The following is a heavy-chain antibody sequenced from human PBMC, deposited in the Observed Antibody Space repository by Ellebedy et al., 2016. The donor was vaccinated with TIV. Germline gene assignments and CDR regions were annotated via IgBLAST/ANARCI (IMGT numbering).Heavy chain of an antibody. CDR1: GFTFSSYA. D-gene: IGHD2-8*01. Sequence: GGSLRLSXAASGFTFSSYAMSWVRQAPGKGLEWVSVISGSGDDTYYADSVKGRFTFSRDNSKNTLFLQMNDLRAEDTAVYYCAKKRGLGYCTRSTRYSGWFFDLWGRGTLVTVSS. J-gene: IGHJ2*01. CDR2: ISGSGDDT. V-gene: IGHV3-23*01. CDR3: AKKRGLGYCTRSTRYSGWFFDL.